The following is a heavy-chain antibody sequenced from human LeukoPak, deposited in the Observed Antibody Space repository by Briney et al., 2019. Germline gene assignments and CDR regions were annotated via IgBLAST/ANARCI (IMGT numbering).Heavy chain of an antibody. CDR1: GFTFSSYA. Sequence: GGSLRLSCAASGFTFSSYAMSWVRQTPVKGLGWVSVISGSGGSTYYADSVKGRFTISRVNSKNTLYLQMNSLRAEDTAVYYCAKENYGDSTGGRFQHWGQGTLVTVSS. D-gene: IGHD4-17*01. CDR3: AKENYGDSTGGRFQH. V-gene: IGHV3-23*01. CDR2: ISGSGGST. J-gene: IGHJ1*01.